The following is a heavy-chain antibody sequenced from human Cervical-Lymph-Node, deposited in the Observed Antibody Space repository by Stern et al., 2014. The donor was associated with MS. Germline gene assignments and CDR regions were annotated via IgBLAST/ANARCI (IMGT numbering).Heavy chain of an antibody. CDR3: ARLGGPSSY. CDR2: ITPIFDTA. J-gene: IGHJ4*02. Sequence: VQLVESGAEVKKPGSSVKVSCKASGGTFTSYVISWVRQASGHGLEWMGGITPIFDTANYAQKFQGKVTITADKSTSTAYMELNRLTFEDTAIYYCARLGGPSSYWGQGTLVTVSS. CDR1: GGTFTSYV. D-gene: IGHD3-10*01. V-gene: IGHV1-69*06.